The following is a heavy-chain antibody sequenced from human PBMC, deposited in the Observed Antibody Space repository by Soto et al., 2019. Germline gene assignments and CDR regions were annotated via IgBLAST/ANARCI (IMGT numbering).Heavy chain of an antibody. CDR3: ARKTIDSGSMGCIDY. CDR2: MSKDGSAK. D-gene: IGHD1-26*01. V-gene: IGHV3-30-3*01. CDR1: GFTFSSYA. Sequence: QVQLVESGGGVVQPGRSLRLSCAASGFTFSSYAMYWVRQAPGKGLEWVAVMSKDGSAKFYADSVKGRFTISRDNSKNTLFLQMNSLRDDDTAVYYCARKTIDSGSMGCIDYWGQGTLVTVSS. J-gene: IGHJ4*02.